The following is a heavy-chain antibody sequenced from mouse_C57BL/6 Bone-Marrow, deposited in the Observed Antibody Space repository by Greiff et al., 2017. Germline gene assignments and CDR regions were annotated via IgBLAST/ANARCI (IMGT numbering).Heavy chain of an antibody. D-gene: IGHD1-1*01. CDR1: GFSLTSYG. CDR2: IWSGGST. V-gene: IGHV2-2*01. CDR3: ASPYYYGSSGFAY. J-gene: IGHJ3*01. Sequence: QVQLQQSGPGLVQPSQSLSITCTVSGFSLTSYGVHWVRQSPGKGLEWLGVIWSGGSTDYNAAFISRLSISKDNSKSQVFFKMNSLQADDTAIYYCASPYYYGSSGFAYWGQGTLVTVSA.